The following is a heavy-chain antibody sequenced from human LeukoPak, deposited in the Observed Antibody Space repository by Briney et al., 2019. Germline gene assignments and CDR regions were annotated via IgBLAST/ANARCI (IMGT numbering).Heavy chain of an antibody. V-gene: IGHV4-30-4*01. D-gene: IGHD6-19*01. J-gene: IGHJ4*02. CDR2: IYYSGST. Sequence: SETLSLTCTVSGGSISSYYWSWIRQPPGKGLEWIGYIYYSGSTYYNPSLKSRVTISVDTSKNQFSLKLSSVTAADTAVYYCARDQGSGWYRYYFDYWGQGTLVTVSS. CDR3: ARDQGSGWYRYYFDY. CDR1: GGSISSYY.